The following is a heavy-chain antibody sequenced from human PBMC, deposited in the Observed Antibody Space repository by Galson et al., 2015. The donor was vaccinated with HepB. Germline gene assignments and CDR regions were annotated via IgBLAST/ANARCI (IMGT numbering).Heavy chain of an antibody. Sequence: SETLSLTCTVSGGPISSTNDYWGWVRQPPGKRLEWIGSISYSGSTSYSPSLNSRVTMSVDTSKNEFSLKLTSVTAADTAVYYCARDIVVVKVEIPQNHWFDPWAREPWSPSPQ. CDR1: GGPISSTNDY. V-gene: IGHV4-39*07. J-gene: IGHJ5*02. CDR3: ARDIVVVKVEIPQNHWFDP. D-gene: IGHD2-2*01. CDR2: ISYSGST.